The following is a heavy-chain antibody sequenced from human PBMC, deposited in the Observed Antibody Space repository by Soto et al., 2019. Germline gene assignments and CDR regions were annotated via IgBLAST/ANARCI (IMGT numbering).Heavy chain of an antibody. V-gene: IGHV4-28*01. Sequence: SETLSLTCAVSGYSISSSNWWGWIRQPPGKGLEWIGYIYYSGSTYYNPSLKSRVTMSVDTSKNQFSLKLSSVTAVDTAVYYCAKNLRTVPNNNCFDPGAQGTLVPVSS. CDR1: GYSISSSNW. J-gene: IGHJ5*02. CDR3: AKNLRTVPNNNCFDP. D-gene: IGHD4-17*01. CDR2: IYYSGST.